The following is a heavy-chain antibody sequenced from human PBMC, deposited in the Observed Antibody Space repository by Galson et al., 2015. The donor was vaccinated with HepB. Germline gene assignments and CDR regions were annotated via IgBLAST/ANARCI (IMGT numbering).Heavy chain of an antibody. D-gene: IGHD4-17*01. CDR2: TYYRSKWYN. CDR1: GDSVSSNSAA. V-gene: IGHV6-1*01. Sequence: CAISGDSVSSNSAAWNWIRQSPSRGLEWLGRTYYRSKWYNDYAVSVKSRITINPDTSKNQFSLKLSSVTAADTAVYYCARAHRYGPRALNWGQGTLVTVSS. J-gene: IGHJ4*02. CDR3: ARAHRYGPRALN.